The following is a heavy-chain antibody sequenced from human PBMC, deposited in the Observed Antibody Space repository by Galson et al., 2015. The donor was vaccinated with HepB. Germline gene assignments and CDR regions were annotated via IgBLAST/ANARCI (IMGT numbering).Heavy chain of an antibody. J-gene: IGHJ4*02. CDR1: GFTFSSYS. Sequence: SLRLSCAASGFTFSSYSMNWVRQAPGKGLEWVSYISSSSSTIYYADSVKGRFTISRDNAKNSLYLQMNSLRAEDTAVYYCARGDNYYDSSGYYFDYWGQGTLVTVSS. D-gene: IGHD3-22*01. V-gene: IGHV3-48*01. CDR2: ISSSSSTI. CDR3: ARGDNYYDSSGYYFDY.